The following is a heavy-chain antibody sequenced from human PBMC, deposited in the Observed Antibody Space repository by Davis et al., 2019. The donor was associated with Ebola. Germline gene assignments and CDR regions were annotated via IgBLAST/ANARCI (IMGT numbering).Heavy chain of an antibody. V-gene: IGHV3-23*01. D-gene: IGHD2-15*01. CDR3: AKDEGAIVVVVAATLPFGMDV. J-gene: IGHJ6*02. CDR2: ISGSGGST. CDR1: GFTFSSYA. Sequence: GESLKISCAASGFTFSSYAMSWVRQAPGKGLEWVSAISGSGGSTYYADSVKGRFTISRDNSKNTPYLQMNSLRAEDTAVYYCAKDEGAIVVVVAATLPFGMDVWGQGTTVTVSS.